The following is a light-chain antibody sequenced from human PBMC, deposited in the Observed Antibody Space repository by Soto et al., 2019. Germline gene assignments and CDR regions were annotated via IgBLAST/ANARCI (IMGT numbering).Light chain of an antibody. CDR3: QQYGSSPRT. CDR1: QSVGSRY. Sequence: EIVLTQSPGTLSLSPGERVTLSCRASQSVGSRYLAWYQQKPGQAPRLLIYDASSRATGIADRFSGSGSGTDFTLTISRLEPEDFAVYYCQQYGSSPRTFGQGTKVEIK. J-gene: IGKJ1*01. CDR2: DAS. V-gene: IGKV3-20*01.